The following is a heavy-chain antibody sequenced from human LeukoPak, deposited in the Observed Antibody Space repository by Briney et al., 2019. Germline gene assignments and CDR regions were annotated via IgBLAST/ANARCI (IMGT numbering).Heavy chain of an antibody. D-gene: IGHD2-2*01. Sequence: PGGSLRLSCAASGFTFRDYNMNWVRQAPGKGVEWISHISRTSGGIHYADSVKGRFTISRDNARSSLYLQMNSLRVEDTAVYYCARVAVIYQYYMDVWGRGTTVTVSS. V-gene: IGHV3-48*04. CDR3: ARVAVIYQYYMDV. J-gene: IGHJ6*03. CDR2: ISRTSGGI. CDR1: GFTFRDYN.